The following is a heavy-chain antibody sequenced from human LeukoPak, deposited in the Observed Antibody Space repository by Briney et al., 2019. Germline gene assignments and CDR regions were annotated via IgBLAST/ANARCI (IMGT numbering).Heavy chain of an antibody. CDR3: ASLPTPLLWFGDTPAFDI. CDR2: ISYDGSNK. J-gene: IGHJ3*02. CDR1: GFTFSSYA. D-gene: IGHD3-10*01. V-gene: IGHV3-30-3*01. Sequence: PGRSLRLSCAASGFTFSSYAMHWVRQAPGKGLEWVAVISYDGSNKYYADSVKGRFTISRDNSKNTLYLQMNSLRAGDTAVYCCASLPTPLLWFGDTPAFDIWGQGTMVTVSS.